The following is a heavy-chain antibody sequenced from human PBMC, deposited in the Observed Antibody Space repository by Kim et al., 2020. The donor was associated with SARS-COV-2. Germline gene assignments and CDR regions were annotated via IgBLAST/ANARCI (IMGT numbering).Heavy chain of an antibody. Sequence: ATSVKGRLTISSDNTRHTLFLQMDGLSPEDTAIYYCAKQVSLWVCAIDYWGQGNLVTVSS. V-gene: IGHV3-9*01. D-gene: IGHD2-8*01. J-gene: IGHJ4*02. CDR3: AKQVSLWVCAIDY.